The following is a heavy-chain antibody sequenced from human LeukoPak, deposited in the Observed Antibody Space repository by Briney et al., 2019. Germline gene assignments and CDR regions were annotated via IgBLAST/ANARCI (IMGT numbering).Heavy chain of an antibody. Sequence: SETLSLTCTVSGGSISSYYWSWIRQPPGKGLEWIGYIYYSGSTNYNPSLKSRVTISVDTSKNQFSLKLSSVTAADTAVYYCARLMVRGVITWYYYGMDVWGQGTTVTVSS. V-gene: IGHV4-59*01. D-gene: IGHD3-10*01. CDR2: IYYSGST. CDR3: ARLMVRGVITWYYYGMDV. J-gene: IGHJ6*02. CDR1: GGSISSYY.